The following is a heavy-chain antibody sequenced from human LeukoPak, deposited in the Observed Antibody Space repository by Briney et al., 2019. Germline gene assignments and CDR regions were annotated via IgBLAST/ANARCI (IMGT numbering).Heavy chain of an antibody. V-gene: IGHV4-59*01. CDR2: IYYSGST. CDR3: ARAQYYHILTGYLYYFDY. J-gene: IGHJ4*02. Sequence: SETLSLTCTVSGGSISSYYWSWIRQPPGKGLEWIGYIYYSGSTNYNPSLKSRVTISVDTSKNQFSLKLSSVTAADTAVYYCARAQYYHILTGYLYYFDYWGQGTLVTVSS. D-gene: IGHD3-9*01. CDR1: GGSISSYY.